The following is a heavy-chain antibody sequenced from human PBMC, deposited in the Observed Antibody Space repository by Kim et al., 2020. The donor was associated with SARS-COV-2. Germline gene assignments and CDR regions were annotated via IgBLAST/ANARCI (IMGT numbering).Heavy chain of an antibody. CDR3: ARDHRGMAYIYYYYGMDV. V-gene: IGHV3-48*02. Sequence: GGSLRLSCAASGFTFSSYSMNWVRQAPGKGLEWVSYISSSSSTIYYADSVKGRFTISRDNAKNSLYLQMNSLRDEDTAVYYCARDHRGMAYIYYYYGMDVWGQGTTVTVSS. CDR1: GFTFSSYS. D-gene: IGHD2-8*01. CDR2: ISSSSSTI. J-gene: IGHJ6*02.